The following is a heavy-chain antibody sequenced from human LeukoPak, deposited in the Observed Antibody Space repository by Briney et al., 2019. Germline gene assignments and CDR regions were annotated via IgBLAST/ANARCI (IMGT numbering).Heavy chain of an antibody. CDR1: GLTFDDYA. Sequence: GGSLRLSCAASGLTFDDYAMHWVRQAPGKGLEWVSLISGDGGSTYYAESVKRRFTISRDNSNNSLYLQMNSLRTEDTALYYCAKNDAAMVYHYYYGMDVWGQGTTVTVSS. D-gene: IGHD5-18*01. CDR3: AKNDAAMVYHYYYGMDV. V-gene: IGHV3-43*02. J-gene: IGHJ6*02. CDR2: ISGDGGST.